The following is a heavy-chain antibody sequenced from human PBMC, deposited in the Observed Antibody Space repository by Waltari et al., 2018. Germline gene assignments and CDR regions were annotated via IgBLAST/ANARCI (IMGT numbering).Heavy chain of an antibody. CDR3: AKGRTVTTGQAIDR. Sequence: EVQVVESGGRLVQPGGSLRLPCTGSGFSFGNYAMTWVRQAPGKGLEWVSTISGSGGSTYYADSVKGRFTISRDNFKNTLYVQMNSLRVEDTAVYYCAKGRTVTTGQAIDRWGQGTLVTVSS. J-gene: IGHJ5*02. V-gene: IGHV3-23*04. CDR2: ISGSGGST. CDR1: GFSFGNYA. D-gene: IGHD4-17*01.